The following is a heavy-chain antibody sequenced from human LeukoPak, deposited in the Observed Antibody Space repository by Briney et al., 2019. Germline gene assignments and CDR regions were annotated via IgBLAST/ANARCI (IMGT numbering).Heavy chain of an antibody. Sequence: GASVKVSCEASGYTFTSYGISWVRQAPGQGVEWMGWISAYNGNTNYAQKLQGRVTMTTDTSTSTAYMELRSLRSDDTAVYYCARFSWMGATNYFDYWGQGTLVTVSS. CDR3: ARFSWMGATNYFDY. V-gene: IGHV1-18*01. J-gene: IGHJ4*02. CDR1: GYTFTSYG. D-gene: IGHD1-26*01. CDR2: ISAYNGNT.